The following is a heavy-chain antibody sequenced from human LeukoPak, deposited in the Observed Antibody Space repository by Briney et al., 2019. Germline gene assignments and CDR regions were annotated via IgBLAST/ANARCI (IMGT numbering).Heavy chain of an antibody. Sequence: ASVKVSCKASGYTFTGYYMHWVRQAPGQGLEWMGWINPNSGGTNYAQKFQGWVTMTRDTSISTAYMELSRLRPDDTAVYYCARANHFDWFKPTSIYFDYWGQGTLVTVSS. CDR3: ARANHFDWFKPTSIYFDY. J-gene: IGHJ4*02. CDR1: GYTFTGYY. D-gene: IGHD3-9*01. V-gene: IGHV1-2*04. CDR2: INPNSGGT.